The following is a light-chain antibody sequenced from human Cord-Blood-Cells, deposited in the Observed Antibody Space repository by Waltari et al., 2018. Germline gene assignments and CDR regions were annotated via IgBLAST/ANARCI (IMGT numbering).Light chain of an antibody. V-gene: IGLV2-14*01. CDR2: DAS. J-gene: IGLJ1*01. Sequence: QSALTQPASVSGSPGQSITISCTGTSSDVGGYNYVSWYQQHPGKAPKLMIYDASNRPSGVSNRFSGSKSGNTASLTSSGLQAEDEADYYCSSYTSSSTYVFGTGTKVTVL. CDR1: SSDVGGYNY. CDR3: SSYTSSSTYV.